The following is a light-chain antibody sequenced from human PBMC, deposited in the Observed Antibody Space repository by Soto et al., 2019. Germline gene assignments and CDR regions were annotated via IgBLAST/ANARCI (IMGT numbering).Light chain of an antibody. Sequence: IQMTQTPSTLSASVGDGVTIACRASQSVSPWLAWYQQKPGKAPTLLIYDVSNLQSGVPSRFSGSGSGTEFTLTISSLQPDVIATYYCQQYNTYRHTFGHGTKLEIK. CDR3: QQYNTYRHT. CDR2: DVS. J-gene: IGKJ2*01. V-gene: IGKV1-5*01. CDR1: QSVSPW.